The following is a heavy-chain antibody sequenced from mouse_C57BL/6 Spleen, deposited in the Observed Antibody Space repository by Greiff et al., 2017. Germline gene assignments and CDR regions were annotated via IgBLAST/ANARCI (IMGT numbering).Heavy chain of an antibody. Sequence: QVQLKQSGAELARPGASVKLSCKASGYTFTSYGISWVKQRTGQGLEWIGEIYPRCGNTYYNEKFKGKATLTADKSSSTAYMELRSLTSEDSAVYFCAREDDPYAMDYWGQGTLVTVSS. D-gene: IGHD2-3*01. CDR2: IYPRCGNT. CDR1: GYTFTSYG. V-gene: IGHV1-81*01. CDR3: AREDDPYAMDY. J-gene: IGHJ4*01.